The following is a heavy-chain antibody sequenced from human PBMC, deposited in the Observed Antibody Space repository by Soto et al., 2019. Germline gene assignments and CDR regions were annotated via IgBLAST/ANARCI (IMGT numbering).Heavy chain of an antibody. CDR1: GYNFTANW. Sequence: GGSLKISCKTSGYNFTANWIAWVRQVPGKGLEYMGRIDPDDSYSNYSPSFEGHVTLSVDKSVNTAFLQWSSLKASDTAMYYCARLYETSNYYFLAWFDPWGQGTLVTGSS. V-gene: IGHV5-10-1*01. CDR2: IDPDDSYS. D-gene: IGHD3-22*01. CDR3: ARLYETSNYYFLAWFDP. J-gene: IGHJ5*02.